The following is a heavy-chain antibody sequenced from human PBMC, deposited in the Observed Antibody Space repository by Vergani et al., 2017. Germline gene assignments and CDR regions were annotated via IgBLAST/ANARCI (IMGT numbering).Heavy chain of an antibody. CDR3: AKSPGISTTRHHYAMDV. CDR2: ISPGASTV. V-gene: IGHV3-11*04. CDR1: GFKFSDHY. Sequence: LEESGGGSVKPGGSLRLSCAASGFKFSDHYMSWIRQAPGKGLEWVSHISPGASTVSYTDSVTGRFTVSRDHDNNSLTLDMTTLRVEDTALYYCAKSPGISTTRHHYAMDVWGQGTTVTVSS. J-gene: IGHJ6*02. D-gene: IGHD1-1*01.